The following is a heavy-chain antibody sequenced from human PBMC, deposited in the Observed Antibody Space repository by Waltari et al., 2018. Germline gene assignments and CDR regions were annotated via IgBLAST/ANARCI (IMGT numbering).Heavy chain of an antibody. CDR3: ARVHPTYCGGDCTYFDL. Sequence: QVQLQESGPGLVKPSETLSLTCTVSGGSINSYYWSWIRQPPGKGLEWIGYIFYSGNTNYSPPLKSRVTMSLDMSKNQFSLKLTSVTAADTAVYYCARVHPTYCGGDCTYFDLWGQGALVTVSS. V-gene: IGHV4-59*01. D-gene: IGHD2-21*02. J-gene: IGHJ4*02. CDR1: GGSINSYY. CDR2: IFYSGNT.